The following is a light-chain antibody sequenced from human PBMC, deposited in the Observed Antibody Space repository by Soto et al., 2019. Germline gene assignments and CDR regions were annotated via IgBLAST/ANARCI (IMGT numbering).Light chain of an antibody. CDR2: AAS. Sequence: AIQLTQSPSSLSASVGDRVTITCRASQGIGSALAWYQQRPGEAPRFLIYAASTLGSGVPLRFSGSGSGTYFTLTISTLQLEDFATYYCQQFNSYPLTFGGGTNVEIK. CDR1: QGIGSA. V-gene: IGKV1-13*02. CDR3: QQFNSYPLT. J-gene: IGKJ4*01.